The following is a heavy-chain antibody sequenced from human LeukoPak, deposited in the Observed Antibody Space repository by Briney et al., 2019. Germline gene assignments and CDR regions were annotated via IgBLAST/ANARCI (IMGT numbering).Heavy chain of an antibody. CDR1: GGSISSHY. V-gene: IGHV4-59*11. Sequence: SETLSLTCTVSGGSISSHYWSWIRQPPGKGLEWIGYIYYSGSTNYNPSLKSRVTISVDTSKNQFSLKLSSVTAADTAVYYCAREVRLELWGFDYWGQGTLVTVSS. D-gene: IGHD1-7*01. CDR2: IYYSGST. J-gene: IGHJ4*02. CDR3: AREVRLELWGFDY.